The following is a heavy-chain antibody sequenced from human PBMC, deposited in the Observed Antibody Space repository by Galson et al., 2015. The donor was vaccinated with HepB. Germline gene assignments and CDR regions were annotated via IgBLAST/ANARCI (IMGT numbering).Heavy chain of an antibody. J-gene: IGHJ6*02. Sequence: SLRLSCAASGFTFSSYSMNWVRQAPGKGLEWVSYISSSSSTIYYADSVKGRFTISRDNAKNSLYLQMNSLRAEDTAVYYCARDGAAADFWGDYYYYYAMDVWGQGTTVTVSS. CDR1: GFTFSSYS. V-gene: IGHV3-48*04. CDR3: ARDGAAADFWGDYYYYYAMDV. CDR2: ISSSSSTI. D-gene: IGHD6-13*01.